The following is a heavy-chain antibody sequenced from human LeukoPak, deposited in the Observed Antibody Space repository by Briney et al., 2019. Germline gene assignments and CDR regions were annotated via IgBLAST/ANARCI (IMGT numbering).Heavy chain of an antibody. D-gene: IGHD3-16*02. CDR2: IYHSGST. V-gene: IGHV4-38-2*02. CDR3: ARVPLYDYVWGSYRPFDY. CDR1: GYSISSGYY. Sequence: PSETLSLTCTVSGYSISSGYYWGWIRQPPGKGLEWIGSIYHSGSTYYNPSLKSRVTISVDTSKNQFSLKLSSVTAADTAVYYCARVPLYDYVWGSYRPFDYWGQGTLVTVSS. J-gene: IGHJ4*02.